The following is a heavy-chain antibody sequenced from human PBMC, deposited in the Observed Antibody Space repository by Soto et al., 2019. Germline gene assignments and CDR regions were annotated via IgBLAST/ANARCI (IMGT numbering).Heavy chain of an antibody. Sequence: SQXLSLTCAISGDSVCSNNAAWNWIRQSQSRGLEWLGRTYYRSRWYNDYAVSVKSRITVNPDTSKNQFSLQLTSVTPEDTAVYYCAGTTSHYWYYMDVWGKGTTVTVSS. CDR3: AGTTSHYWYYMDV. D-gene: IGHD1-7*01. V-gene: IGHV6-1*01. CDR2: TYYRSRWYN. J-gene: IGHJ6*03. CDR1: GDSVCSNNAA.